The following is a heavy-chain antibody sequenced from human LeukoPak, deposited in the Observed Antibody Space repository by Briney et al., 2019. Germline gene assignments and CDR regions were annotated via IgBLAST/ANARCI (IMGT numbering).Heavy chain of an antibody. CDR3: ARADDSSSGYFDY. D-gene: IGHD6-6*01. CDR2: ISSSGNSI. J-gene: IGHJ4*02. Sequence: GGSLRLSCAASGFTFSDYYMSWIRQAPGKGLEWVSYISSSGNSISYSDSVKGRFTISRDNAKNSLYLQMNSLRAEDTAVYYCARADDSSSGYFDYWGQGTLVTVSS. CDR1: GFTFSDYY. V-gene: IGHV3-11*04.